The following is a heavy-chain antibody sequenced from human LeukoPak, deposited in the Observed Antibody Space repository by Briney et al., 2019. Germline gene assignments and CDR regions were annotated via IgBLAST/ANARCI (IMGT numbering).Heavy chain of an antibody. Sequence: HPGGSLRLSCAASGFTVSSNYMSWVRQAPGKGLEWVSLISWDGGSTYYADSAKGRFTISRDNSKNSLYLQMNSLRTEDTALYYCAKDILRTGVDAFDIWGQGTMVTVSS. CDR3: AKDILRTGVDAFDI. D-gene: IGHD2-15*01. V-gene: IGHV3-43*01. CDR1: GFTVSSNY. J-gene: IGHJ3*02. CDR2: ISWDGGST.